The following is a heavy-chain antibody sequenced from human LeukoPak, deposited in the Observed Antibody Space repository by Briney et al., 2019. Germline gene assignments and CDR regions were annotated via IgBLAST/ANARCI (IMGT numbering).Heavy chain of an antibody. CDR2: INTNTGNP. J-gene: IGHJ4*02. Sequence: ASVKVSCTASGYTFTSYAMNWVRQAPGQGLEWMGWINTNTGNPTYAQGFTGRFVFSLDTSVSTAYLQISSLKAEDTAVYYCARGLFKSYSSSSEYFDYWGQGTLVTVSS. CDR3: ARGLFKSYSSSSEYFDY. V-gene: IGHV7-4-1*02. D-gene: IGHD6-6*01. CDR1: GYTFTSYA.